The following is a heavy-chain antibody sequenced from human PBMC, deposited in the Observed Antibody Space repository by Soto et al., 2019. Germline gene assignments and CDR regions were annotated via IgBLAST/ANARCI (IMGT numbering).Heavy chain of an antibody. CDR1: GGSISSYY. D-gene: IGHD2-15*01. CDR2: IYYSGST. Sequence: SETLSLTCTVSGGSISSYYWSWIRQPPGKGLEWIGYIYYSGSTNYNPSLKSRVTISVDTSKNQFSLKLSAVTAADTAVYYCAAMGVVAAYTFDIWGQGTMVTVSS. V-gene: IGHV4-59*01. CDR3: AAMGVVAAYTFDI. J-gene: IGHJ3*02.